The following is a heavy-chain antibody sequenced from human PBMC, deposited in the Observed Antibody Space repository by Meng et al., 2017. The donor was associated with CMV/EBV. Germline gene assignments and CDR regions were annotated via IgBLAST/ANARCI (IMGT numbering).Heavy chain of an antibody. CDR2: IKSKTDGGTT. CDR3: TRRLMSRGGLIDY. D-gene: IGHD5/OR15-5a*01. V-gene: IGHV3-15*01. CDR1: GFTFSNAW. Sequence: GESLKISCAASGFTFSNAWMSWVRQAPGKGLEWVGRIKSKTDGGTTDCAAPVKGRFTISRDDSKNTLYLQMNSLKTEDTAVYYCTRRLMSRGGLIDYWGQGTLVTVSS. J-gene: IGHJ4*02.